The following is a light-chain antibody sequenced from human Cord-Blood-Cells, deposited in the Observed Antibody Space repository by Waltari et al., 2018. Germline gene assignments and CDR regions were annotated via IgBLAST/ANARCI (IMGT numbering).Light chain of an antibody. Sequence: EIVLTQSPAPLSLSPGERATLSCSASQSVSSYLAWCQQKPGQAPRFLIYDASNRATGIPARFSGSGSGTDFTLTISSLEPEDFAVYYCQQRSNWPYTFGQGTKLEIK. CDR2: DAS. J-gene: IGKJ2*01. CDR1: QSVSSY. CDR3: QQRSNWPYT. V-gene: IGKV3-11*01.